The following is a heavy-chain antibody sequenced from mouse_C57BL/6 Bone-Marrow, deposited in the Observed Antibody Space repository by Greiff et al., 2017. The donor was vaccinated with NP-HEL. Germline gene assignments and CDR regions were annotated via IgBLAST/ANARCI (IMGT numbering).Heavy chain of an antibody. CDR2: IYPGNGDT. CDR1: GYTFTEYT. J-gene: IGHJ1*03. D-gene: IGHD1-1*01. Sequence: QVQLQQSGAELVKPGASVKLSCKASGYTFTEYTIHWVKQRSGQGLEWIGAIYPGNGDTSYNQKFKGKATLTADKSSSTAYMQLSSLTSEDSAVYYCAWRATVVAKRYFDVWGTGTTVTVSS. CDR3: AWRATVVAKRYFDV. V-gene: IGHV1-87*01.